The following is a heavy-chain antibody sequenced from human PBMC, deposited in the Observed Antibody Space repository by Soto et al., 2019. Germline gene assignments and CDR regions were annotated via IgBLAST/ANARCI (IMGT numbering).Heavy chain of an antibody. D-gene: IGHD1-1*01. CDR1: GGSFSGYY. J-gene: IGHJ4*02. Sequence: SETLSLTCAVYGGSFSGYYWSWIRQPPGKGLEWIGEINHRGSTNYNPSLKSRVTISVDTSKNQFSLELSSVTAADTAVYYCARVSGAIGGGIDYWGQGTLVTVSS. CDR2: INHRGST. CDR3: ARVSGAIGGGIDY. V-gene: IGHV4-34*01.